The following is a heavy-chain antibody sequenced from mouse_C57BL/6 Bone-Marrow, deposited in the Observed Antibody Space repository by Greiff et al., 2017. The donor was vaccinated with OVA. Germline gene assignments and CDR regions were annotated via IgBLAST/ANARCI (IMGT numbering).Heavy chain of an antibody. V-gene: IGHV1-50*01. J-gene: IGHJ3*01. CDR3: ALYGNYLAWFAY. CDR2: IDPSDSYT. Sequence: VQLQQPGAELVKPGASVELSCKASGYTFTSYWMQWVKQRPGQGLEWIGEIDPSDSYTNYNQKFKGKATLTVDTSSSTAYMQLSSLTSEDSAVYYCALYGNYLAWFAYWGQGTLVTVSA. D-gene: IGHD2-1*01. CDR1: GYTFTSYW.